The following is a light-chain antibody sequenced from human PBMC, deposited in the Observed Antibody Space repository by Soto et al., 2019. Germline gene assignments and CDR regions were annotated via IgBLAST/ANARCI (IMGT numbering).Light chain of an antibody. CDR3: QQYGSSPRT. V-gene: IGKV3-20*01. J-gene: IGKJ1*01. CDR1: QGVSRK. CDR2: GAS. Sequence: DIVMTQSPAALSVAPGERVTSSCGASQGVSRKLAWYQHKPGQAPRLLISGASTGATGIPDRFSGSGSGTDFTLTISRLEPEDFAVYYCQQYGSSPRTFGQGTKVDIK.